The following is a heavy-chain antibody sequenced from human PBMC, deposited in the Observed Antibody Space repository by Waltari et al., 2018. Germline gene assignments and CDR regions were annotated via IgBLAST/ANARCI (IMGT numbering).Heavy chain of an antibody. CDR3: ARDNHVYSTDY. CDR2: ITPNSGAT. J-gene: IGHJ4*02. V-gene: IGHV1-2*06. CDR1: GYIFTAYY. Sequence: VQRVQAGAEVKKHVASVKVSCKASGYIFTAYYCHWVRQAPGQGLEWVGRITPNSGATNYAQKFQGRVTMTRDTSISTAYMELSSLRSDDTAVYYCARDNHVYSTDYWGQGTLVTVSS. D-gene: IGHD4-4*01.